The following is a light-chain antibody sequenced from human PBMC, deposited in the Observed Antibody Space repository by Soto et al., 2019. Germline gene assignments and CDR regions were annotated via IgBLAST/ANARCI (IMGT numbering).Light chain of an antibody. J-gene: IGLJ3*02. Sequence: QAVLTQSPSASASLGASVKLTCTLSSGHRTYAIAWHQQQPERGPRYLMKLNSDGSHTKGDGIPDRFSGSSSGAERYLTISSLQSEDEADYYCQTWGTGTWVFGGGTKVTVL. CDR3: QTWGTGTWV. CDR1: SGHRTYA. CDR2: LNSDGSH. V-gene: IGLV4-69*01.